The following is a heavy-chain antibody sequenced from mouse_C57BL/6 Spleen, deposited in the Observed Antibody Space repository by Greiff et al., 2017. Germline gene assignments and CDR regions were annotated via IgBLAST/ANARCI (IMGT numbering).Heavy chain of an antibody. CDR2: IYPGDGDT. Sequence: QVQLQQSGPELVKPGASVKISCKASGYAFSSSWMNWVKQRPGKGLEWIGRIYPGDGDTNYNGKFKGKATLTADKSSSTAYMQLSSLTSEDSAVYFCARHRIYYGNYDAMDYWGQGTSVTVSS. CDR1: GYAFSSSW. V-gene: IGHV1-82*01. CDR3: ARHRIYYGNYDAMDY. J-gene: IGHJ4*01. D-gene: IGHD2-1*01.